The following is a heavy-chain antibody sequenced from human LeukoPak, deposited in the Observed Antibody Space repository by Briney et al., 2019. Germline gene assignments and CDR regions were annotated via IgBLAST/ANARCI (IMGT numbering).Heavy chain of an antibody. CDR2: ISWNSGSI. J-gene: IGHJ4*02. CDR3: AKDSWTGVSGWYYFDY. CDR1: GFTFDDYA. V-gene: IGHV3-9*01. D-gene: IGHD6-19*01. Sequence: GGSLRLSCAASGFTFDDYAMHWVRQAPGKGLEWVSGISWNSGSIGYADSVKGRFTISRDNAKNSLYLQMNSLRAEDTALYYCAKDSWTGVSGWYYFDYWGQGTLVTVSS.